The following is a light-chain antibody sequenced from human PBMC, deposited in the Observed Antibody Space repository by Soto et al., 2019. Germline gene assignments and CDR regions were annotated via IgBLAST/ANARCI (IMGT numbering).Light chain of an antibody. CDR3: CSYAGSR. CDR2: EGS. V-gene: IGLV2-23*01. CDR1: SSDVGSYNL. J-gene: IGLJ2*01. Sequence: QSALNQPASVSGSPGQSITISCTGTSSDVGSYNLVSWYQQHPGKAPKLMIYEGSKRPSGVSNRFSGSKSGNTASLTISGLQAEDEADYYCCSYAGSRFGGGTKLTVL.